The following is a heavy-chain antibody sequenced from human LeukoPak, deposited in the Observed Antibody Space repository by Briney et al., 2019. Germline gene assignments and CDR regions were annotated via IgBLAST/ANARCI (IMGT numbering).Heavy chain of an antibody. V-gene: IGHV3-11*04. CDR1: EFMFSDHH. CDR3: AELGITMIGGV. CDR2: INSSGSTK. Sequence: GGPLRLSCADSEFMFSDHHMNWLRQGPGKGLEWVSYINSSGSTKYYADSVKGRFTISRDNAKNSLYLQMNSLRAEDTAVYYCAELGITMIGGVWGKGTTVTISS. J-gene: IGHJ6*04. D-gene: IGHD3-10*02.